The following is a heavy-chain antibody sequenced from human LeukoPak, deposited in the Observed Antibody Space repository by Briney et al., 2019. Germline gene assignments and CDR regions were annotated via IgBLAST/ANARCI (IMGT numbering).Heavy chain of an antibody. CDR1: GGTFSSYA. V-gene: IGHV1-69*05. J-gene: IGHJ6*03. D-gene: IGHD3/OR15-3a*01. CDR2: IIPIFGTA. CDR3: AREDFWTGPTYYYMDV. Sequence: SVKVSCKASGGTFSSYAISWVRQAPRQELKWMGRIIPIFGTANYAQKCQGRVTVTTGESTSTAYMELSSLRSEDTAVYYCAREDFWTGPTYYYMDVWGKGTTVTVSS.